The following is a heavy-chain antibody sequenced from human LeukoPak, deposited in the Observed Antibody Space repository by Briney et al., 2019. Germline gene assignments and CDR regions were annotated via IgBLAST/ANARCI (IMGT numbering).Heavy chain of an antibody. V-gene: IGHV1-18*01. J-gene: IGHJ4*02. Sequence: ASVKVSCKASGYTFTNYGITWVRQAPGQGLEWMGWISAHSGNTNYAQKLQGRVTMTTDTSTSTAYMELKSLRSGDTAVYYCAREGSLYNYDTSGYYFLDYWGQGSLVTVSS. D-gene: IGHD3-22*01. CDR2: ISAHSGNT. CDR3: AREGSLYNYDTSGYYFLDY. CDR1: GYTFTNYG.